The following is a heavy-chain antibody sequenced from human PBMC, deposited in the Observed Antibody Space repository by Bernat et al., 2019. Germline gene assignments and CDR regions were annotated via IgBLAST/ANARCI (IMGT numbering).Heavy chain of an antibody. CDR3: AKAANYYGSGSYPGPLDAFDI. Sequence: QVQLVESGGGVVQPGRSLRLSCAASGFTFSSYGMHWVRQAPGKGLEWVAVISYDGSNKDYADSVKGRFTISRDNSKNTLYLQMNSLRAEDTAVYYCAKAANYYGSGSYPGPLDAFDIWGQGTMVTVSS. CDR1: GFTFSSYG. V-gene: IGHV3-30*18. J-gene: IGHJ3*02. CDR2: ISYDGSNK. D-gene: IGHD3-10*01.